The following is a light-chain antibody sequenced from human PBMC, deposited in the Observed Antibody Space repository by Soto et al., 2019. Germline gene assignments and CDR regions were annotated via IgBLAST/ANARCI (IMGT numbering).Light chain of an antibody. CDR3: SSYSDRSPCV. CDR1: SSNIGNNY. V-gene: IGLV1-51*01. Sequence: QSVLTQPPSVSAAPGQKVTISCSGSSSNIGNNYVSWYQQLPGTAPKLLIYDNNKRPSGIPDRFSGSKSGTSATLGITGLQAADEADYYCSSYSDRSPCVFGTGTKVTVL. CDR2: DNN. J-gene: IGLJ1*01.